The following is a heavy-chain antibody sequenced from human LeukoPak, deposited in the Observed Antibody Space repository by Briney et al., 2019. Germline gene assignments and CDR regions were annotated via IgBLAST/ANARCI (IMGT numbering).Heavy chain of an antibody. Sequence: ASVKVSCKASGYTFTGHYMHWVRQAAGQGLEWMGWINPDSGGTNYAQKFQGRVTMTKDTSISTAYMELTRLRSDDTAVYYCARAYSGYDCDYWGQGTLVTVSS. CDR1: GYTFTGHY. J-gene: IGHJ4*02. D-gene: IGHD5-12*01. CDR2: INPDSGGT. V-gene: IGHV1-2*02. CDR3: ARAYSGYDCDY.